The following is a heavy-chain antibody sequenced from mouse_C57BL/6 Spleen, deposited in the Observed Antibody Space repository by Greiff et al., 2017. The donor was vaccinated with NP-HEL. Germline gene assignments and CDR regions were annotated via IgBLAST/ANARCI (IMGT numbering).Heavy chain of an antibody. J-gene: IGHJ2*01. D-gene: IGHD1-1*01. CDR3: ARPHGSSSYYFDY. CDR2: IDPSDSET. V-gene: IGHV1-52*01. CDR1: GYTFTSYW. Sequence: VQLQQPGAELVRPGSSVKLSCKASGYTFTSYWMHWVKQRPIQGLEWIGSIDPSDSETHYNQKFKDKATLTVDKSSSTAYMQLSSLTSEDSAVYYCARPHGSSSYYFDYWGQGTTLTVSS.